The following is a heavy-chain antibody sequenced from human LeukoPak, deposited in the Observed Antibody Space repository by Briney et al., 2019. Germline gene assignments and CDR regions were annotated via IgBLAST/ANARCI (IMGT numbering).Heavy chain of an antibody. CDR1: GGSISSYY. CDR2: IYYSGST. CDR3: ARLRDPYDAFDI. V-gene: IGHV4-59*08. J-gene: IGHJ3*02. Sequence: SETLSLTCTVSGGSISSYYWSWIWQPPGKGLEWIGYIYYSGSTNYNPSLKSRVTISVDTSKNQFSLKLSSVTAADTAVYYCARLRDPYDAFDIWGQGTMVTVSS.